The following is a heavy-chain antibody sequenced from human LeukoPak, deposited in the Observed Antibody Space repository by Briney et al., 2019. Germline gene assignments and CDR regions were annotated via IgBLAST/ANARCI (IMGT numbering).Heavy chain of an antibody. V-gene: IGHV3-23*01. Sequence: PGGSLRLSCAASGFTFSSYGMSWVRQAPGKGLEWGSAISVSGGSTYYADSVKGRFTIYRDNSKNTLYLQMTSLRAEDTAVYYCAKVAAYGDYLDYWGQGTLVTVSS. J-gene: IGHJ4*02. CDR3: AKVAAYGDYLDY. D-gene: IGHD4-17*01. CDR2: ISVSGGST. CDR1: GFTFSSYG.